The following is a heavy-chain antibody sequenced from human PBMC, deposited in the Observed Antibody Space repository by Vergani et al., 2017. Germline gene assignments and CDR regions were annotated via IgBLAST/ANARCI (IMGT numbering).Heavy chain of an antibody. CDR2: VDPDDGET. D-gene: IGHD4-17*01. V-gene: IGHV1-69-2*01. Sequence: EVQLVQSGAEVKKPGATMKISCKVSGYTFTDHYMHWVKQAPGKGLEWMGLVDPDDGETIYAEKFKGRVTIAADTSTDTAHLELSSLRSDDTAVYYCATPQTVTTGGMEVWGQGTTVIVS. CDR1: GYTFTDHY. CDR3: ATPQTVTTGGMEV. J-gene: IGHJ6*02.